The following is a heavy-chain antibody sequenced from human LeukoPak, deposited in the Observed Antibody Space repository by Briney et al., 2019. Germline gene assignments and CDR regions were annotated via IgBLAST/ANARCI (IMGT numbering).Heavy chain of an antibody. D-gene: IGHD3-10*01. Sequence: ASVKVYCKASGYTFTGYYMHWVRQAPGQGLEWMGWINPNSGGTNYAQKFQGRVTMTRDTSISTAYMELSRLRSDDTAVYYCARGWIRGLSPTASWGQGTLVTVPS. CDR2: INPNSGGT. CDR1: GYTFTGYY. V-gene: IGHV1-2*02. CDR3: ARGWIRGLSPTAS. J-gene: IGHJ5*02.